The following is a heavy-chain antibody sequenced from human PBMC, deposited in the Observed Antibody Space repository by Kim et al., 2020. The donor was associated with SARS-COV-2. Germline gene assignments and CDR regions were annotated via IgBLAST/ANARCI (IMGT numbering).Heavy chain of an antibody. D-gene: IGHD6-19*01. CDR1: GFSVSDYW. CDR3: GAIAVAGPG. CDR2: ISSDGTTT. V-gene: IGHV3-74*01. J-gene: IGHJ4*02. Sequence: GGSLRLSCAASGFSVSDYWMHWVRQAPGKGLVWVSRISSDGTTTNYADSVNGRFTISRDISKNTLYLQMNNMRAEDTAVYSCGAIAVAGPGWGQGTPVTVSS.